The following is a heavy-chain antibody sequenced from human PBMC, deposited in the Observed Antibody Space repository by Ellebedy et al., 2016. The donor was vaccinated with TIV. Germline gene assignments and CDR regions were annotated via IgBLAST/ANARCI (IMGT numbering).Heavy chain of an antibody. Sequence: GESLKISCAASGFTFSNYAMSWVRQAPGKGLEWVSTISNTGSRTYYADSVEGRFIISRDNSKKTLYLQMNSLRAEDTAVYYCSKERTIGSYSTDACDIWGQGTVVTVS. CDR1: GFTFSNYA. CDR2: ISNTGSRT. J-gene: IGHJ3*02. D-gene: IGHD1-26*01. V-gene: IGHV3-23*01. CDR3: SKERTIGSYSTDACDI.